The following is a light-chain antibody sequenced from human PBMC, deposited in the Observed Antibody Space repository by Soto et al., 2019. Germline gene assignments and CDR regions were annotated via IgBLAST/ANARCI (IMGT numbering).Light chain of an antibody. CDR1: QSVTSSF. V-gene: IGKV3-20*01. CDR3: QQYGSSPWT. Sequence: EIVLTQSLGTLSLSLGERVTLSCRASQSVTSSFLAWYQQKPGQAPRLLIYGASSRATGIPDRFSGSGSGTDFTLTISRLEPEDFAVYYCQQYGSSPWTFGQGTKVEIK. CDR2: GAS. J-gene: IGKJ1*01.